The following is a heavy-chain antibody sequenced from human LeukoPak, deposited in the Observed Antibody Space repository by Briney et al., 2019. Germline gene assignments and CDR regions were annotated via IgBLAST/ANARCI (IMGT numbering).Heavy chain of an antibody. Sequence: ASVKVSCKASGYSFTGYYMHWVRQAPGQGLEWMGWINTNSGGTNYAQKFQGRVTMTRDTSISTAYMELSRLRSDDTAVYYCARDLGWILVVPAASRNNWFDPWGQGTLVTVSS. V-gene: IGHV1-2*02. CDR3: ARDLGWILVVPAASRNNWFDP. CDR1: GYSFTGYY. CDR2: INTNSGGT. D-gene: IGHD2-2*01. J-gene: IGHJ5*02.